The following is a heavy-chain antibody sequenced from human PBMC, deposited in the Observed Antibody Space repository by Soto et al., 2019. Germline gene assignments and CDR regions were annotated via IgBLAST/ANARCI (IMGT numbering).Heavy chain of an antibody. CDR2: IYYTGST. Sequence: PSETLSLTCTVSGGSVNSGSYYWSWIRQPPGKGLEWIGYIYYTGSTNYNPSLKSRVTISVDTSKNQFSLRLNSVTAADTAVYYCARTFDYITAAGPFDYWGQGTLVT. CDR3: ARTFDYITAAGPFDY. V-gene: IGHV4-61*01. D-gene: IGHD6-13*01. CDR1: GGSVNSGSYY. J-gene: IGHJ4*02.